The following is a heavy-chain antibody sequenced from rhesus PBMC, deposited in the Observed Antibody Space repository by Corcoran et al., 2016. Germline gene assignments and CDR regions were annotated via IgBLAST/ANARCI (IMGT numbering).Heavy chain of an antibody. CDR1: GGSISDSYY. J-gene: IGHJ4*01. CDR2: IYGAAP. V-gene: IGHV4S9*01. CDR3: SRRYYGDY. D-gene: IGHD3-28*01. Sequence: QVQLKESGPGLVKPSETLSLTCAVSGGSISDSYYWNWIRQPPGKGLEWIGNIYGAAPYYTPSLQSHVTISKETSKSQFFLILSSLPAADTAFYYVSRRYYGDYGGQGFLVPVSS.